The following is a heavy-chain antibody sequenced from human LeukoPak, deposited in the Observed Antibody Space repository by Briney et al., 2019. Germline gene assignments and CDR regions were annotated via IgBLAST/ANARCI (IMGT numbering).Heavy chain of an antibody. CDR1: GFTFSSYW. CDR2: IKQDGSEK. CDR3: ARDSSGWQYAFDI. Sequence: GGSLRLSCAASGFTFSSYWVSWVRQAPGKGLEWVANIKQDGSEKYYVDSVKGRFTISRDNAKNSLYLQMNSLRAEDTAVYYCARDSSGWQYAFDIWGQGTMVTVSS. D-gene: IGHD6-19*01. V-gene: IGHV3-7*01. J-gene: IGHJ3*02.